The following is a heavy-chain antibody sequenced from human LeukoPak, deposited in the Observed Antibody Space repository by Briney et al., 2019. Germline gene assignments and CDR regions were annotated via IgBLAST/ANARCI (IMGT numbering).Heavy chain of an antibody. D-gene: IGHD2-15*01. CDR1: GITFSSYA. CDR2: ISGSGDRT. Sequence: PGGSLRLSCAASGITFSSYAMIWVRQAPEKGLEWVSAISGSGDRTYHADSVKGRLTISRDNSKNTLYLQMSSLRAEDTAVYYCAKYCSGGNCYSGLSWGQGTLVTVSS. V-gene: IGHV3-23*01. CDR3: AKYCSGGNCYSGLS. J-gene: IGHJ5*02.